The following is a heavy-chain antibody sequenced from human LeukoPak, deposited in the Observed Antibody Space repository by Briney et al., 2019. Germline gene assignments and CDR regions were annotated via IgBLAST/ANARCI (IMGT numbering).Heavy chain of an antibody. CDR3: ARAWYSSSTRYHYYYMDV. V-gene: IGHV3-7*01. CDR1: GFTFSSYW. Sequence: GGSLRLSCAASGFTFSSYWMSLVRQDPGKGLEWVANIKQDGSEKYYVDSVKGRFTISRDNAKNSLYLQMNSLRAEDTAVYYCARAWYSSSTRYHYYYMDVWGKGTTVSVSS. CDR2: IKQDGSEK. J-gene: IGHJ6*03. D-gene: IGHD6-6*01.